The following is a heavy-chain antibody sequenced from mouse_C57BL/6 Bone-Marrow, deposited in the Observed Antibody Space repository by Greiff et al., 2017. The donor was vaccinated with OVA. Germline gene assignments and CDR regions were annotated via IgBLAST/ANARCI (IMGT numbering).Heavy chain of an antibody. CDR2: INPGSGGT. D-gene: IGHD2-4*01. Sequence: VQVVESGAELVRPGTSVKVSCKASGYAFTNYLIEWVKQRPGQGLEWIGVINPGSGGTNYNEKFKGKATLTADKSSSTAYMQLSSLTSEDSAVDFCARNGDYDGFAYWGQGTLVTVSA. CDR3: ARNGDYDGFAY. V-gene: IGHV1-54*01. J-gene: IGHJ3*01. CDR1: GYAFTNYL.